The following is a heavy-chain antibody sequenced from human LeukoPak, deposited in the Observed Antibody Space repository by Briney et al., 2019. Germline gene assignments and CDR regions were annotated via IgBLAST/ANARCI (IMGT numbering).Heavy chain of an antibody. V-gene: IGHV1-69*13. CDR2: IIPIFGTA. D-gene: IGHD3-9*01. Sequence: SVKVSCKASGGTFSSYAISWVRQAPGQGLEWMGGIIPIFGTANYAQKFQGRVTITADESTSTAHMELSSLRSEDTAVYYCATPYYDILTGYYTLDYWGQGTLVTVSS. J-gene: IGHJ4*02. CDR1: GGTFSSYA. CDR3: ATPYYDILTGYYTLDY.